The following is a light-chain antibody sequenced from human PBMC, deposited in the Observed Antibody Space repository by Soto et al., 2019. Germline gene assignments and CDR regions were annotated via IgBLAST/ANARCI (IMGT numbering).Light chain of an antibody. J-gene: IGLJ1*01. CDR3: SSYTSSSNYV. Sequence: QSALTQPASVSGSPGQSITISCTGTSSDVGSYVSWYQQHPDKAPKLMIYEVSNRPSGVSNRFSGSKSGNTASLTISGLQAEDEADYYCSSYTSSSNYVFGTGTKVTVL. CDR1: SSDVGSY. V-gene: IGLV2-14*01. CDR2: EVS.